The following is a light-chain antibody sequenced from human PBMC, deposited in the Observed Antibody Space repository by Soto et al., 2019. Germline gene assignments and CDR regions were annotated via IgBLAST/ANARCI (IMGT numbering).Light chain of an antibody. CDR3: QQHNNWPLVT. CDR2: GAS. Sequence: EIVMTQSPATLSVSPGERATLSCRASQSVGTYLAWYQQKPGQAPRLLIFGASTRATGIPARFSGGGSGSEFTLTISGLQSEDFAVYSCQQHNNWPLVTFGGGTKVEIK. J-gene: IGKJ4*01. V-gene: IGKV3-15*01. CDR1: QSVGTY.